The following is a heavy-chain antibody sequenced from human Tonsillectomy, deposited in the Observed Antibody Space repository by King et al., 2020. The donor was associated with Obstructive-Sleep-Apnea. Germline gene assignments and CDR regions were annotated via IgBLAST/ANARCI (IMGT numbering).Heavy chain of an antibody. CDR1: GGSISSYY. V-gene: IGHV4-59*08. D-gene: IGHD3-10*01. J-gene: IGHJ3*02. CDR3: ATYGSGSYHDAFDI. Sequence: VQLQESGPGLVKPSETLSLTCTVSGGSISSYYWSWIRQPPGKGLEWIGYIYYSGSTNYNPSLKSRVTISVDTSKNQFSLKLSSVTAADTAVYYCATYGSGSYHDAFDIWGQGTMVTVSS. CDR2: IYYSGST.